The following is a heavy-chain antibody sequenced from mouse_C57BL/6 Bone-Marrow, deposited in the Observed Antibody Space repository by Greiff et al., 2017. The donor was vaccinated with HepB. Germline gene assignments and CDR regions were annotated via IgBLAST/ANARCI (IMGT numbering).Heavy chain of an antibody. CDR1: GYTFTSYW. CDR3: ARSITTVVATSHFDV. D-gene: IGHD1-1*01. CDR2: IDPNSGGT. Sequence: QVQLQQPGAELVKPGASVKLSCKASGYTFTSYWMHWVKQRPGRGLEWIGRIDPNSGGTKYNEKFKSKATLTVDKPSSTAYMQLLSLTSEDSAVYYCARSITTVVATSHFDVWGTGTTVTVSS. V-gene: IGHV1-72*01. J-gene: IGHJ1*03.